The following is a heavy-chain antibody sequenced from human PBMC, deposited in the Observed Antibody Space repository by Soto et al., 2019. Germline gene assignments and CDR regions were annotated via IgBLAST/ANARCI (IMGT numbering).Heavy chain of an antibody. D-gene: IGHD2-15*01. J-gene: IGHJ6*03. CDR3: ARGPPRIYYYYMDV. CDR1: GFTFDDYA. V-gene: IGHV3-9*01. Sequence: EVQLVESGGGLVQPGRSLRVSCAASGFTFDDYAMHWVRQAPGKGLEWVSGISWNGNSIGYADSVRGRFTISRDNAKNSLYLPMNSLRVEGTALYFCARGPPRIYYYYMDVWGKGTTVTVSS. CDR2: ISWNGNSI.